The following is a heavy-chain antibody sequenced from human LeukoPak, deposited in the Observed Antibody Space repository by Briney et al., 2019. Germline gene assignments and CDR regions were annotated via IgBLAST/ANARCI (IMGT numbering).Heavy chain of an antibody. CDR3: ARTPEYYYDSSGYYGR. Sequence: GGSLRLSCAACGFTFSSYWMHWVRQAPGKGLVWVSRINSDGSSTSYADSVKGRFTITRDNAKNTLYLQMNSLRAEDTAVYYCARTPEYYYDSSGYYGRWGQGTLVTVSS. CDR1: GFTFSSYW. D-gene: IGHD3-22*01. J-gene: IGHJ4*02. V-gene: IGHV3-74*01. CDR2: INSDGSST.